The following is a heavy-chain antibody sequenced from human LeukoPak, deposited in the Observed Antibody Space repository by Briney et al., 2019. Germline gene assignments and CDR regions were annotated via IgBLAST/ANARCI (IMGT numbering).Heavy chain of an antibody. CDR2: MNPNSGNT. J-gene: IGHJ5*02. D-gene: IGHD2-15*01. CDR1: GYTSTSYD. CDR3: ARASGPYCSGGSCYPWFDP. Sequence: GASVKVSCKASGYTSTSYDINWVRQATGQGLEWMGWMNPNSGNTGYAQKFQGRVTMTRNTSISTAYMELSSLRSEDTAVYYCARASGPYCSGGSCYPWFDPWGQGTLVTVSS. V-gene: IGHV1-8*01.